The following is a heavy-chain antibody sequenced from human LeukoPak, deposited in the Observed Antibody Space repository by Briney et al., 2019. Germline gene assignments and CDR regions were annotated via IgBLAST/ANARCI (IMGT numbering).Heavy chain of an antibody. Sequence: PGGSLRLSCAASGFTLSSYSMNWGRPAPGKGLGWVSYLSSSSIYIYYADSVKGRFTISRDKAKNSLYLQMNRLRAEDTAVYYCARGDGYSVGPDYWGQGTLVTVSS. J-gene: IGHJ4*02. V-gene: IGHV3-21*01. D-gene: IGHD5-24*01. CDR3: ARGDGYSVGPDY. CDR1: GFTLSSYS. CDR2: LSSSSIYI.